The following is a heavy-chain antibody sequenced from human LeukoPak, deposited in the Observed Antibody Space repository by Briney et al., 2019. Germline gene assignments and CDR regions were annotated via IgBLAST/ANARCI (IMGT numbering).Heavy chain of an antibody. CDR3: AREHSGYDYGDYYYYMDV. J-gene: IGHJ6*03. D-gene: IGHD5-12*01. CDR2: ISAYNGNT. Sequence: ASVKVSCKASGYTFTSYGISWVRQAPGQGLEWMGWISAYNGNTNYAQKLQGRVTMTTDTSTSTAYMELRSLRSDDTAVYYCAREHSGYDYGDYYYYMDVWGKGTTVTISS. CDR1: GYTFTSYG. V-gene: IGHV1-18*01.